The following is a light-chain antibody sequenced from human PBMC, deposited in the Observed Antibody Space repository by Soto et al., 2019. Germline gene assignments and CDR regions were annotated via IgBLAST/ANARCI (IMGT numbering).Light chain of an antibody. CDR2: AAS. CDR1: RDVSSY. Sequence: IQMTQSPSSLSATVGDRVTITCRASRDVSSYLVWYQQKPGKAPELLIYAASTLQSGVPLRFRGSGSGTEFALSISCLQHEDFATYYCQQLRYYPRTFGQGTMLEI. CDR3: QQLRYYPRT. V-gene: IGKV1-9*01. J-gene: IGKJ2*01.